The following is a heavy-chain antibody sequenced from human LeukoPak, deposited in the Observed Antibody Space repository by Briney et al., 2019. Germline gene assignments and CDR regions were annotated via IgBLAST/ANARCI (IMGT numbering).Heavy chain of an antibody. CDR2: VDWDDDK. CDR3: ARITAARLYAFDI. J-gene: IGHJ3*02. Sequence: SGPALVKPTQTLTLTCTFSGFSLSTSGMCVNWIRQPPGKALEWLARVDWDDDKYYSTSLKTRLTISKDTSKNQVVLTMTNMDPVDTATYYCARITAARLYAFDIWGQGTMVTVSS. D-gene: IGHD6-6*01. V-gene: IGHV2-70*11. CDR1: GFSLSTSGMC.